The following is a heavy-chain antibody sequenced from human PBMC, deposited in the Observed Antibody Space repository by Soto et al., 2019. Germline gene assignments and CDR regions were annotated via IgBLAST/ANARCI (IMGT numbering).Heavy chain of an antibody. V-gene: IGHV3-30-3*01. J-gene: IGHJ4*02. CDR1: GFTFSSHA. Sequence: QVQLVDSGGGVVQPGRSLRLSCAASGFTFSSHAMHWVRQAPGKGLEWVAFISYDGSNQHYADSVKGRFTISRDNSENTLYVHMNSLRGEDTAMYFCARDRGAWKFDYWGQGTLVTGSS. D-gene: IGHD1-1*01. CDR3: ARDRGAWKFDY. CDR2: ISYDGSNQ.